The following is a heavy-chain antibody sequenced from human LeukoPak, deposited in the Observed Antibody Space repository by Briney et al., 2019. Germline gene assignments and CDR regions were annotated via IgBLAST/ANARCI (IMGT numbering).Heavy chain of an antibody. Sequence: SETLSLTCTVSGGSISSYYWSWIRQPPGKGLEWIGYIYYSGSTNYNPSLKSRVTMSVDTSKNRFSLKLSSVTAADTAVYYCARESSGWDFDYWGQGTLVTVSS. CDR3: ARESSGWDFDY. J-gene: IGHJ4*02. D-gene: IGHD6-19*01. CDR1: GGSISSYY. CDR2: IYYSGST. V-gene: IGHV4-59*12.